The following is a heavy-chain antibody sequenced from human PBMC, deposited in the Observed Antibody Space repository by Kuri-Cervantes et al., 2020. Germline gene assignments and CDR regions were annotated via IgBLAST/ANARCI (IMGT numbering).Heavy chain of an antibody. D-gene: IGHD3-10*01. V-gene: IGHV1-18*01. CDR1: GYTFTSYA. J-gene: IGHJ3*02. CDR2: ISAYNGNT. CDR3: ARGLPPLWFGELWDDAFDI. Sequence: ASVKVSCKASGYTFTSYAMNWVRQAPGQGLEWMGWISAYNGNTNYAQKLQGRVTMTTDTSTSTAYMELRSLRSDDTAVYYCARGLPPLWFGELWDDAFDIWGQGTMVTVSS.